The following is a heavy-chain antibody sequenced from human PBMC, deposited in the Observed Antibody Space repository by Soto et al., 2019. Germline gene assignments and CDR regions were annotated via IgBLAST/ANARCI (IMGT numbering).Heavy chain of an antibody. J-gene: IGHJ6*02. V-gene: IGHV4-38-2*02. D-gene: IGHD2-2*01. CDR1: GYSINRGYY. CDR3: RSSTSCYDESCVDV. CDR2: IYHRGAT. Sequence: SETLSLTCSVSGYSINRGYYWGWIRQAPGKGLEWIGSIYHRGATYYTPSFKTRATISLDTSKNQFTLRLTSVTAADTAMYYCRSSTSCYDESCVDVWGQGTMVTVSS.